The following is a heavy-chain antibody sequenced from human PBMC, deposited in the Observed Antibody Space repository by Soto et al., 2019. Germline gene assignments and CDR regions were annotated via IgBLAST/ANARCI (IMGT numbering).Heavy chain of an antibody. J-gene: IGHJ4*02. CDR1: GFTFSSYG. D-gene: IGHD2-8*01. V-gene: IGHV3-33*01. CDR2: IWYDGSNK. CDR3: ARDGYCTNGVCPDY. Sequence: GGSLRLSCAASGFTFSSYGMHWVRQAPGKGLEWVAVIWYDGSNKYYADSVKGRFTISRDNSKNTLYLQMNSLRAEDTAVYYCARDGYCTNGVCPDYWGQGTLVTVSS.